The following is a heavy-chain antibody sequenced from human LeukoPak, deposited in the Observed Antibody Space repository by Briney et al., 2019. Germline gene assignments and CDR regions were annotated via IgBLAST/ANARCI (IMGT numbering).Heavy chain of an antibody. J-gene: IGHJ4*02. CDR3: AKDLESNYADVSEQ. CDR1: GFTFSSYG. V-gene: IGHV3-23*01. CDR2: ISGSGGST. D-gene: IGHD1-7*01. Sequence: GGSLRLSCAASGFTFSSYGMHWVRQAPGKGLEWVSAISGSGGSTYYADSVKGRFTISRDNSKNTLYLQMNSLRAEDTAVYYCAKDLESNYADVSEQWGQGTLVTVSS.